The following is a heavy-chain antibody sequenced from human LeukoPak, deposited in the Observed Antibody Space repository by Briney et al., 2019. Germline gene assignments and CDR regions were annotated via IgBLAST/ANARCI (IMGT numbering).Heavy chain of an antibody. CDR2: INQDGGEI. CDR3: AKWRRGGWSLDY. V-gene: IGHV3-7*03. D-gene: IGHD6-19*01. Sequence: GGSLRLSCAASGFTFSSSWMTWVRQAPGKGLEWVASINQDGGEIHYVDSVKGRFTISRDNFKNTLYLQMNSLRAEDTAVYYCAKWRRGGWSLDYWGQGTLVTVSS. J-gene: IGHJ4*02. CDR1: GFTFSSSW.